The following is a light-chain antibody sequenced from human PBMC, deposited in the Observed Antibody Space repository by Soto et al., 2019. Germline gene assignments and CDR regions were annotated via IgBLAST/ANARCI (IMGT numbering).Light chain of an antibody. CDR2: RVS. CDR1: QTITT. Sequence: EIFLTQSPGTLSLSPGERATLSCRASQTITTLAWYQRKPGQAPRLLIYRVSSRATGVPDRFSGSGSGTGYTLTISRLEPEDFAVYYCQQYGNLPLTFGGGTKVDIK. CDR3: QQYGNLPLT. J-gene: IGKJ4*01. V-gene: IGKV3-20*01.